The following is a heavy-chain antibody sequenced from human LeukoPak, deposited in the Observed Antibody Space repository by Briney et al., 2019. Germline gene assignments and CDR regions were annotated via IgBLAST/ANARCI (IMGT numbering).Heavy chain of an antibody. CDR2: IKQDGSEK. CDR3: ARDLTPYYYDSSGYDP. V-gene: IGHV3-7*01. J-gene: IGHJ5*02. Sequence: GGSLRLSCAASGFTFSSYWMSWVRQAPGKGLEWVANIKQDGSEKYYVDSVKGRFTISRDNAKNSLYLQMNSLRAEDAAVYYCARDLTPYYYDSSGYDPWGQGTLVTVSS. D-gene: IGHD3-22*01. CDR1: GFTFSSYW.